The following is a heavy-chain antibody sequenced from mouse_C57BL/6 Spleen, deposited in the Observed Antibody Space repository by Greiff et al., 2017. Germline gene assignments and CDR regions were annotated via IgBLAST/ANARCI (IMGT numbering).Heavy chain of an antibody. CDR2: ISYDGSN. J-gene: IGHJ2*01. Sequence: EVQRVESGPGLVKPSQSLSLTCSVTGYSITSGYYWNWIRQFPGNKLEWMGYISYDGSNNYNPSLKNRISITRDTSKNQFFLKLNSVTTEDTATYYCASLLRSGYFDYWGQGTTLTVSS. V-gene: IGHV3-6*01. CDR3: ASLLRSGYFDY. CDR1: GYSITSGYY. D-gene: IGHD1-1*01.